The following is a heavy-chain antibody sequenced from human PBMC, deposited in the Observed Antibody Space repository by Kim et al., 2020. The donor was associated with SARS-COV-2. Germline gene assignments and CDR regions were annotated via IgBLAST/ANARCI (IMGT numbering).Heavy chain of an antibody. J-gene: IGHJ3*02. CDR3: AKGKGVIKGAFDM. D-gene: IGHD3-10*01. V-gene: IGHV3-23*01. Sequence: YADSVKGRFTNSRDNSQNTLYLKMNSLRSDDTAVYYCAKGKGVIKGAFDMWGQGTMVIVSS.